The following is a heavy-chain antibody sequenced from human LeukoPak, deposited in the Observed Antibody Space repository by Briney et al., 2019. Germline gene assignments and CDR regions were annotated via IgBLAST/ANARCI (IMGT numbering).Heavy chain of an antibody. J-gene: IGHJ4*02. CDR2: MNLNSGNT. D-gene: IGHD3-22*01. Sequence: GASVKVSCKPSGYTFTSYDINWVRQGTGQGLERMGWMNLNSGNTGYAQKFQGRVTMTRNTSISTAYMELSSLRSEDTAVYYCARARVGDSSGYYPYYFDYWGQGTLVTVSS. CDR1: GYTFTSYD. CDR3: ARARVGDSSGYYPYYFDY. V-gene: IGHV1-8*01.